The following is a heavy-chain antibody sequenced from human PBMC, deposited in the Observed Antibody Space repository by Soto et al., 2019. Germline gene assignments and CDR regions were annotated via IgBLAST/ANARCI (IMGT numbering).Heavy chain of an antibody. CDR2: ISNDGSIQ. CDR1: GFTFSSYA. D-gene: IGHD2-21*01. V-gene: IGHV3-30*18. Sequence: QVQLVESGGGVVQPGGSLRLSCAASGFTFSSYAMHWVRQTPGKGLEWVAAISNDGSIQYYADSMKGRFTISRDNSKNTLYLQMNSLRPEDTAVFYCAKRGGNSLWTFDFWGQGTMVTVSS. J-gene: IGHJ3*01. CDR3: AKRGGNSLWTFDF.